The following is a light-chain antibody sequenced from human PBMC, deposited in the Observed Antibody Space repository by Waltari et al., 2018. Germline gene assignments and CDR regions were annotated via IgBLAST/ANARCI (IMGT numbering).Light chain of an antibody. Sequence: QSVLTQPPSVSGAPGQRVTISCTGSRSNIGAGYDVPWYQQLPRAAPKLLLYGSTSRPLGVPDRFFGSTSGTSASLAITGLQAEDEADYYCQSYDTSLMSVVFGGGTKLTVL. J-gene: IGLJ3*02. V-gene: IGLV1-40*01. CDR1: RSNIGAGYD. CDR3: QSYDTSLMSVV. CDR2: GST.